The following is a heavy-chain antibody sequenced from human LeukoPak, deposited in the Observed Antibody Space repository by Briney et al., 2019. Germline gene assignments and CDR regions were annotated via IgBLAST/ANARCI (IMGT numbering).Heavy chain of an antibody. J-gene: IGHJ3*02. CDR1: GFTFDDYA. CDR3: ARADCSGGSCCGPAFDI. CDR2: INWNGGST. Sequence: GRSLRLSCAASGFTFDDYAMHWVRQAPGKGLEWVSGINWNGGSTGYADSVKGRFTISRDNAKNSLYLQMNSLRAEDTALYYCARADCSGGSCCGPAFDIWGQGTMVTVSS. D-gene: IGHD2-15*01. V-gene: IGHV3-20*04.